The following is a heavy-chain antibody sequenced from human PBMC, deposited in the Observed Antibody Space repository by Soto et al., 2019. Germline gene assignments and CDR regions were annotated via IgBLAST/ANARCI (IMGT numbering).Heavy chain of an antibody. J-gene: IGHJ4*02. V-gene: IGHV1-18*01. CDR1: GYTLTSYG. CDR2: ISAYNGNT. CDR3: ARRIITIFGVVTKIFDY. D-gene: IGHD3-3*01. Sequence: QVQLVQSGAEVKKPGASVKVSCKASGYTLTSYGISWVRQAPGQGLEGMGWISAYNGNTNYAQKLQGRVTMTTDTSTRTAYMELRSLRSDDTAVYYCARRIITIFGVVTKIFDYWGQAPLVTVSS.